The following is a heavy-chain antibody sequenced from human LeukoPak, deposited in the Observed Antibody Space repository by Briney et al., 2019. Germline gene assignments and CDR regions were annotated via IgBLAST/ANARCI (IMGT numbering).Heavy chain of an antibody. CDR3: AKDLCTSTRCYCDY. D-gene: IGHD2-2*01. V-gene: IGHV3-30*02. CDR2: IRYDGSNK. J-gene: IGHJ4*02. Sequence: GGSLRLSCAASGFTFNHYGMHWVRQAPGKGLEWVVFIRYDGSNKSYADSVKGRFTISRDNSKNTLYLQMNSLRAEDTAVYYCAKDLCTSTRCYCDYWGQGTLATVSS. CDR1: GFTFNHYG.